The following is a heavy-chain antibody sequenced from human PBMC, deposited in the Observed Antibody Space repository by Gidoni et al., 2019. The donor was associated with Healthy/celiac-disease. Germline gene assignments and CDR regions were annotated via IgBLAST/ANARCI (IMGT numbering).Heavy chain of an antibody. CDR1: GFTFSSYA. CDR2: IRGSGGST. Sequence: EVQLLESGGGLVQPGGSLRLSCAASGFTFSSYAMSWVRQAPGKGLEGVSAIRGSGGSTYYADSVKGRFTISRDNSKNTLYLQMNSLRAEDTAVYYCAKGGVRGVIRNWFDPWGQGTLVTVSS. V-gene: IGHV3-23*01. CDR3: AKGGVRGVIRNWFDP. J-gene: IGHJ5*02. D-gene: IGHD3-10*01.